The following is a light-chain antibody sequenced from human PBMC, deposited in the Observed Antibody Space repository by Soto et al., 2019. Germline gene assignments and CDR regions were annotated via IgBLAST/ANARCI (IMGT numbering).Light chain of an antibody. V-gene: IGLV2-8*01. J-gene: IGLJ3*02. CDR1: SSDVGGYNY. CDR2: EVI. Sequence: QSVLTQPPSASGSPGQSVAISCTGTSSDVGGYNYVSWYQQHPGKAPKLMIYEVIKRPSGVPDRFSGSKSGNTASLTVSGLQAEDEANYYCSSYAGSNVWVFGGGTKLTVL. CDR3: SSYAGSNVWV.